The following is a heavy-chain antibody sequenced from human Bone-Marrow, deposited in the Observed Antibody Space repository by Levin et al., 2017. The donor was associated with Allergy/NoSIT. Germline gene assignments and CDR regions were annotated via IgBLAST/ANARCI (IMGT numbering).Heavy chain of an antibody. V-gene: IGHV4-59*01. Sequence: GSLRLSCTVSGGSISSYYWSWIRQPPGKGLEWIGYIYYSGSTNYNPSLKSRVTISVDTSKNQFSLKLSSVTAADTAVYYCARDRGSGESSSWQREYYFDYWGQGTLVTVSS. CDR3: ARDRGSGESSSWQREYYFDY. D-gene: IGHD6-13*01. CDR2: IYYSGST. CDR1: GGSISSYY. J-gene: IGHJ4*02.